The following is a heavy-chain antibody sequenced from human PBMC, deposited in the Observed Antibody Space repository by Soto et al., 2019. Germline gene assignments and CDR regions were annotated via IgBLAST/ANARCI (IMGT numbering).Heavy chain of an antibody. D-gene: IGHD2-2*01. CDR1: GGSISSGDYY. CDR2: IYYSGST. J-gene: IGHJ4*02. V-gene: IGHV4-30-4*01. Sequence: SETLSLTCTVSGGSISSGDYYWSWIRQPPGKGLEWIGYIYYSGSTYYNPSLRSRVTISVDTSKNQFSLKLSSVTAADTAVYYCARVKYCSSTSCLYYFDYWGQGTLVTVSS. CDR3: ARVKYCSSTSCLYYFDY.